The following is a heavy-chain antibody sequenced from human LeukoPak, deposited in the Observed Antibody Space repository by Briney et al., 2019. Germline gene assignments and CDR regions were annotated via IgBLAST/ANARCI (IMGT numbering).Heavy chain of an antibody. CDR2: MDKETNLYAT. CDR3: TRDSGTYNWFDP. J-gene: IGHJ5*02. V-gene: IGHV3-73*01. D-gene: IGHD1-26*01. Sequence: GGSLRLSCVASGFTFSDSAIHWVRQSSGKGLEWIGHMDKETNLYATALATSVKGRFTVSRDDSKNTAYLHMNSLKTEDTALYYCTRDSGTYNWFDPWGQGTLVTVSS. CDR1: GFTFSDSA.